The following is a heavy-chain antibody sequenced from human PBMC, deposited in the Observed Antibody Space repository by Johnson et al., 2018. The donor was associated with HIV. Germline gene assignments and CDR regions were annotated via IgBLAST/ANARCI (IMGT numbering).Heavy chain of an antibody. Sequence: VQLVESGGGLVQPGGSLRLACAASGFTVSNNYMSWVRQAQGKGLEWVSIIYSGGTTNYADSVKGRFTISRDTSQNTVFLQMNSLRAEDTAVYYCARDRARDAFDVWGQGTMVTVSS. V-gene: IGHV3-66*02. J-gene: IGHJ3*01. CDR2: IYSGGTT. CDR1: GFTVSNNY. CDR3: ARDRARDAFDV.